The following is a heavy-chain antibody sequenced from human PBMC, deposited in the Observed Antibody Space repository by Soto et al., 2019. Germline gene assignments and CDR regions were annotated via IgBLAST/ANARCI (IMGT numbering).Heavy chain of an antibody. V-gene: IGHV4-61*01. CDR3: ARGTGESFDY. Sequence: QVQLQESGPGLVKPSETLSLTCTVSGGSVSSGSYYWSWIRQPPGKGLEWIGYIYYSGSTNHNPSLKSRVTISVDTSKNQFSLKLSSVTAADTAVYYCARGTGESFDYWGQGTLVTVSS. CDR1: GGSVSSGSYY. CDR2: IYYSGST. J-gene: IGHJ4*02.